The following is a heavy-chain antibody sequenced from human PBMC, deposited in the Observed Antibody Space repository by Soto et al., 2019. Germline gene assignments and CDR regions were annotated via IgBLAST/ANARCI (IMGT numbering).Heavy chain of an antibody. Sequence: QVQLVQSGAEVKKPGASVKVSCKASGYTFSSYALHWVRQAPGQRLEWMGWINAANGNVKYSQKFQGRVTITRDTSASTAYMELSSLRSEDTAVYYCARAVGQFDPSGQGTLVTVSS. D-gene: IGHD6-19*01. CDR3: ARAVGQFDP. CDR2: INAANGNV. V-gene: IGHV1-3*01. J-gene: IGHJ5*02. CDR1: GYTFSSYA.